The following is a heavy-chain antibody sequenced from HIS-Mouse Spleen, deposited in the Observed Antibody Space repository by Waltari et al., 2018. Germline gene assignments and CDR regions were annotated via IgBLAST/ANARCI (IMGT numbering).Heavy chain of an antibody. D-gene: IGHD6-13*01. Sequence: QLQLQESGPGLAKPSATLSLTCTSAGGSISSGGYYWGWLRQPPGKGLDGIGSIYYSGSTYYNPSLKSRVTISVDTSKNQFSLKLSSVTAADTAVYYCAREIPYSSSWYDWYFDLWGRGTLVTVSS. J-gene: IGHJ2*01. CDR3: AREIPYSSSWYDWYFDL. CDR1: GGSISSGGYY. CDR2: IYYSGST. V-gene: IGHV4-39*07.